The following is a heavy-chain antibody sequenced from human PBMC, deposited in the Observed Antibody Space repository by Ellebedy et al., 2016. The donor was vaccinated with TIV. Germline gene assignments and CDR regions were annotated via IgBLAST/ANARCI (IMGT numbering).Heavy chain of an antibody. CDR3: AWSYCGGDCYYGGNWYFDL. D-gene: IGHD2-21*01. CDR1: GGSISSSSYY. Sequence: SETLSLXCTVSGGSISSSSYYWGWIRQPPGKGLEWIGSIYYSGSTYYNPSLKSRVTISVDTSKNQFSLKLSSVTAADTAVYYCAWSYCGGDCYYGGNWYFDLWGRGTLVTVSS. J-gene: IGHJ2*01. V-gene: IGHV4-39*01. CDR2: IYYSGST.